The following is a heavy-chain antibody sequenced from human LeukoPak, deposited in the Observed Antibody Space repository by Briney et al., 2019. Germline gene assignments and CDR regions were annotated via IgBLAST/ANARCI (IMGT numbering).Heavy chain of an antibody. D-gene: IGHD1-26*01. CDR1: GYSFTNYW. J-gene: IGHJ4*02. CDR2: IYPGDSDT. V-gene: IGHV5-51*01. CDR3: AKVNSGTYSGYFDY. Sequence: GEALKISCTGSGYSFTNYWIGWVRQMPGKGLEWMAIIYPGDSDTRYSPSFQGQVTISADKSISTAYLQWSSLKASDTAMYYCAKVNSGTYSGYFDYWGQGTLVTVSS.